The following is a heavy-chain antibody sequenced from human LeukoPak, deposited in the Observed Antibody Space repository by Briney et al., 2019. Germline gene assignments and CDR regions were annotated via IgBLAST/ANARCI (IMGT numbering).Heavy chain of an antibody. D-gene: IGHD3-10*01. CDR1: GFTFSSYA. J-gene: IGHJ4*02. CDR3: ASFPSSGSYRNYFDY. V-gene: IGHV3-23*01. CDR2: ISGSGGST. Sequence: AGGSLRLSCAASGFTFSSYAMSWVRQAPGKGLEWVSAISGSGGSTYYADSVKGRFTISRDNSKNTLYLQMNSLRAEDTAVYYCASFPSSGSYRNYFDYWGQGTLVTVSS.